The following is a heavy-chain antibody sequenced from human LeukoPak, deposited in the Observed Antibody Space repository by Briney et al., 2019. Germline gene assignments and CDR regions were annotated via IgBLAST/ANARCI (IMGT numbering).Heavy chain of an antibody. D-gene: IGHD2-21*01. Sequence: SQTLSLTCAISVDSVSSNSAAWNWIRQSPSRGLEWLGGTYYRSKWYNDYAVSVKSRLTINPDTSKNQFSLQLKSVTPEDTAVYYCAREGTALLPQRPHNWFDPWGQGTLVTVSS. CDR2: TYYRSKWYN. CDR3: AREGTALLPQRPHNWFDP. CDR1: VDSVSSNSAA. J-gene: IGHJ5*02. V-gene: IGHV6-1*01.